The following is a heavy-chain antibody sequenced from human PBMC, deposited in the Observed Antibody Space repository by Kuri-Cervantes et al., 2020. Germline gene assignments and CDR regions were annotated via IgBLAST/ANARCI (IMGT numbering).Heavy chain of an antibody. CDR2: IYPGDSDT. J-gene: IGHJ4*02. D-gene: IGHD6-19*01. CDR1: GYSFTSYR. V-gene: IGHV5-51*01. Sequence: GESLKISCKGSGYSFTSYRIGWVRQMPGKGLEWMGIIYPGDSDTRYSPSFQGQVTISADKSISTAYLQWSSLKASDTAMYYCARPATPYSSGCHYWGQGTLVTVSS. CDR3: ARPATPYSSGCHY.